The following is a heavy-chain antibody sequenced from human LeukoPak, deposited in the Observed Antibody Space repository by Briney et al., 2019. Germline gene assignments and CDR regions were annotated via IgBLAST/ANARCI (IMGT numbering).Heavy chain of an antibody. D-gene: IGHD2/OR15-2a*01. V-gene: IGHV3-66*01. CDR1: GFTVSSNY. J-gene: IGHJ6*02. Sequence: GGSLRPSCAASGFTVSSNYMNWVRQAPGKGLEWVSVIYTGGTTYYADSVKGRFTISRDNSKNTLYLQMNSLRAEDTALYYCARDPGSINGMDVWGQGTTVTVSS. CDR3: ARDPGSINGMDV. CDR2: IYTGGTT.